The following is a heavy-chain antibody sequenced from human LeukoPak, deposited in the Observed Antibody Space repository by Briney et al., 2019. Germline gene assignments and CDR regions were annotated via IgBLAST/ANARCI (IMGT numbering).Heavy chain of an antibody. CDR2: IYYSGST. D-gene: IGHD2-2*01. CDR1: GGSISSGDYY. Sequence: SQTLSLTCTVSGGSISSGDYYWSWIRQPPGKGLEWIGYIYYSGSTYYNPSLKSRVTISVDTSKNQFSLKLSSVTAADTAVYYCARGNVVPAATDPYAFDIWGQGTMVTVSS. J-gene: IGHJ3*02. V-gene: IGHV4-30-4*01. CDR3: ARGNVVPAATDPYAFDI.